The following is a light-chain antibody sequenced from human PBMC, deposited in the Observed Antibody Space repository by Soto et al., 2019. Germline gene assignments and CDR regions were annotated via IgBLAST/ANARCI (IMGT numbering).Light chain of an antibody. CDR1: QSVSSN. V-gene: IGKV3-15*01. CDR2: DTS. CDR3: QHYNNWPPRNT. Sequence: EIVMTQSPATLSLSPGERATLSCRASQSVSSNLVWYQQKPGQAPRLLIYDTSTRATNVPARFSGSGSETECTLTISGLQSEDFGIYYCQHYNNWPPRNTFGQGTKLEIK. J-gene: IGKJ2*01.